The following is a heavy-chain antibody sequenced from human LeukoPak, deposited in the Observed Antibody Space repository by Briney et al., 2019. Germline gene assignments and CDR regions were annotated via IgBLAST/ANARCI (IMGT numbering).Heavy chain of an antibody. CDR1: GGSISSYY. CDR2: IYYSGST. CDR3: ARGRIAARPYYYYYMDV. V-gene: IGHV4-59*01. D-gene: IGHD6-6*01. Sequence: PSETLSLTCTVSGGSISSYYWSWIRQPPGKGLEWIGYIYYSGSTNYNPSLKSRVTISVDTSNNQFSLKLSSVTAADTAVYYCARGRIAARPYYYYYMDVWEKETTVTVSS. J-gene: IGHJ6*03.